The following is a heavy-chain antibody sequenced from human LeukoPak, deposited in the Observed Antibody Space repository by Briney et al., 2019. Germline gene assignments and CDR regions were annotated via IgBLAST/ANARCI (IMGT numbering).Heavy chain of an antibody. CDR2: IKSNPDGGTT. CDR1: GFTVSSNY. J-gene: IGHJ2*01. CDR3: TTEYYWYFDV. Sequence: GGSLRLSCAASGFTVSSNYTSWVRQAPGKGLEWVGRIKSNPDGGTTDYTAPVKGRFTISRDDSKNTLYLQMNSLKTEDTAVYYCTTEYYWYFDVWGRGTLVTVSS. V-gene: IGHV3-15*01.